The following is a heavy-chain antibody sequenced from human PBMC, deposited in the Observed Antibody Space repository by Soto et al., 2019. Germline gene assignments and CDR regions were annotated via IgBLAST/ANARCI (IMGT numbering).Heavy chain of an antibody. CDR1: GGTFSSYA. CDR3: ARDLYPGVQLWLN. V-gene: IGHV1-69*13. J-gene: IGHJ4*02. D-gene: IGHD5-18*01. Sequence: GASVKVSCKASGGTFSSYAISWVRQAPGQGLEWMGGIIPIFGTANYAQKFQGRVTITADESTSTAYMELSSLRSEDTAVYYCARDLYPGVQLWLNWGQGTLVTVSS. CDR2: IIPIFGTA.